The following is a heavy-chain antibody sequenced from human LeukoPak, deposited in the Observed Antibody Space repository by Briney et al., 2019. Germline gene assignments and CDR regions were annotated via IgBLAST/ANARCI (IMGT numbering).Heavy chain of an antibody. V-gene: IGHV3-23*01. D-gene: IGHD3-22*01. J-gene: IGHJ3*01. CDR3: AKDSYYYDSNGYIPWGHAFDF. Sequence: PGGSLRLSCAASGFTFGNYAMNWVRQAPGKGLQWVSTISGSGNSTYYADSVKGRFTVFRDNSKNTLYLQMNSLGADDTATYYCAKDSYYYDSNGYIPWGHAFDFWGQGTMVTVSS. CDR1: GFTFGNYA. CDR2: ISGSGNST.